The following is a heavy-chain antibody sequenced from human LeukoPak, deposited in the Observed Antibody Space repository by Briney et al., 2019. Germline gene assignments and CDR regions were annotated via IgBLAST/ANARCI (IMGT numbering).Heavy chain of an antibody. V-gene: IGHV3-30-3*01. D-gene: IGHD5-12*01. Sequence: GGSLRLSCAASGFTLSSYAMHWVRQAPGKGLEWVAVISYDGSSKFYADSVKGRFTISRDNSKNTLYLQMNSLRVEDTSVYYCARDVISVIVATISHRFDPWGQGTLVTVSS. CDR2: ISYDGSSK. J-gene: IGHJ5*02. CDR1: GFTLSSYA. CDR3: ARDVISVIVATISHRFDP.